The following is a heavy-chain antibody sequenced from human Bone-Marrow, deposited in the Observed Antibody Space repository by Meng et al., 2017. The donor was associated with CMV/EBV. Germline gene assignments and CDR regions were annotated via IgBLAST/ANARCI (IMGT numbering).Heavy chain of an antibody. D-gene: IGHD2-15*01. CDR1: GFTVRGHY. Sequence: LSCAASGFTVRGHYMSWVRQAPGKGLEWVSVIYSGGSTYYADSVKGRFTISRHNSKNTLYLQMNSLRAEDTAVYYCARVWWQLGGFDYWGQGTLVTVSS. CDR2: IYSGGST. V-gene: IGHV3-53*04. CDR3: ARVWWQLGGFDY. J-gene: IGHJ4*02.